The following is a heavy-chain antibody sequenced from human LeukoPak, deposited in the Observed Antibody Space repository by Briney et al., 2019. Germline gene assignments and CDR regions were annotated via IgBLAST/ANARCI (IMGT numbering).Heavy chain of an antibody. Sequence: KPPETLSLTCTVSGGSISSNSYYWGWIRQPPGKGLEWIGSIYYSGSTYYNPSLKSRVTISVDTSKNQFSLKLSSVTAADTAVYYCARITGTPHFDYWGQGTLVTVSS. CDR1: GGSISSNSYY. J-gene: IGHJ4*02. D-gene: IGHD1-20*01. CDR2: IYYSGST. V-gene: IGHV4-39*07. CDR3: ARITGTPHFDY.